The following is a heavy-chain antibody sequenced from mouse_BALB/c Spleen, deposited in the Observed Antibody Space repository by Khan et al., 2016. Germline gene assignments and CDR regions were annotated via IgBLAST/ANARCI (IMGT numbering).Heavy chain of an antibody. CDR3: ARRGLDITNLYYAMDY. Sequence: EVELVESGGGLVKPGGSLKLSCAASGFTFSNYAMSWVRQTPEKRLEWVATISNGGRYIYYPDSVKGRFTLSRDNAKHPLYLQMSSLRSDDQDTSRCARRGLDITNLYYAMDYWGQGTSVTVSS. CDR1: GFTFSNYA. D-gene: IGHD1-2*01. V-gene: IGHV5-9-3*01. CDR2: ISNGGRYI. J-gene: IGHJ4*01.